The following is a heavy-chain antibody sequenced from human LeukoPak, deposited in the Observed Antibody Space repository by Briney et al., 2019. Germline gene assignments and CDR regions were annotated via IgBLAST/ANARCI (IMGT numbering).Heavy chain of an antibody. D-gene: IGHD3-22*01. V-gene: IGHV3-23*01. CDR2: ISGSGGST. Sequence: GGSLRLSCAASGFTFSSYAMGWVRQPPGKGLEWVSAISGSGGSTYYADSVKGRFTISRDNSKNTLYLQMNSLRAEDTAVYYCAKQDYDSSGPDAFDIWGQGTMVTVSS. J-gene: IGHJ3*02. CDR1: GFTFSSYA. CDR3: AKQDYDSSGPDAFDI.